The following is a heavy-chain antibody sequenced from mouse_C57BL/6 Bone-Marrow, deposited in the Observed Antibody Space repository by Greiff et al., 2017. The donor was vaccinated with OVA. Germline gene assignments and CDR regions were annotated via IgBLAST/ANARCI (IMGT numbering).Heavy chain of an antibody. CDR1: GFTFSSYG. CDR3: ARGGNGYD. V-gene: IGHV5-6*01. CDR2: ISSGGSYT. Sequence: EVHLVESGGDLVKPGGSLKLSCAASGFTFSSYGMSWVRQTPDKRLEWVATISSGGSYTYYPDSVKGRFTISRDNAKNTLYLQMSRLKSEDTAMYYCARGGNGYDWGQGTLVTVSA. J-gene: IGHJ3*01. D-gene: IGHD2-2*01.